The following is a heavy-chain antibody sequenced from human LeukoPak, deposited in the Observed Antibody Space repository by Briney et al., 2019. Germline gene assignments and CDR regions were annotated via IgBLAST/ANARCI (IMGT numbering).Heavy chain of an antibody. CDR3: AKGDPFRAGWFDP. J-gene: IGHJ5*02. D-gene: IGHD6-13*01. CDR2: IFHSGST. V-gene: IGHV4-4*02. CDR1: GDSLNTNTW. Sequence: TTSETLSLTCAVSGDSLNTNTWWSWVRQPPGKGLEWTGEIFHSGSTNYHPSLESRLTISMDKSKNSFSLRLTSVTAADTAVYYCAKGDPFRAGWFDPWGQGILVTVSS.